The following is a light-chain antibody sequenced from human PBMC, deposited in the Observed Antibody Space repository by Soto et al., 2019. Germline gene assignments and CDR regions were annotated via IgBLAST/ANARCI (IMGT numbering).Light chain of an antibody. J-gene: IGKJ4*01. CDR3: QQRSNWPPT. CDR1: QSVSHY. Sequence: IVLTQSPATLSLSPGERATLSCRASQSVSHYLAWYQQKPGQAPRFIMYDASKRAAGIPARFSGSGSGTDFTLTISSLEPEDFAVYYCQQRSNWPPTFGGGTKVEIK. CDR2: DAS. V-gene: IGKV3-11*01.